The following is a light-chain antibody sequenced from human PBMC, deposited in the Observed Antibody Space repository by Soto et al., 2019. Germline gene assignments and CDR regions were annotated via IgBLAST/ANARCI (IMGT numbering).Light chain of an antibody. J-gene: IGKJ5*01. CDR1: QSISTY. CDR2: DAS. V-gene: IGKV3-11*01. Sequence: EIVLTQSPATLSLSPGERATLSCWASQSISTYLAWYQQKPGQAPRLLIYDASNRATGIPARFSASGSGTDFTLTISSLEPEDFAVYYCQQYGDSSITFGQGTRLEIK. CDR3: QQYGDSSIT.